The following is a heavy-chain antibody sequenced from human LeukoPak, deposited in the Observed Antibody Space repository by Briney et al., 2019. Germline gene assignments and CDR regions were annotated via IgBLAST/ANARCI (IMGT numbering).Heavy chain of an antibody. V-gene: IGHV1-8*01. CDR3: ARRADYYDSSAYYY. J-gene: IGHJ4*02. CDR2: MNPNSGNT. Sequence: ASVKVSCKASGCTFSNYDINCVRQATGQGLEWMGWMNPNSGNTGYAQKFQGRVTMTRNTSINTAYMELSSLTSEDTAVYYCARRADYYDSSAYYYWGQGTLVTVSS. CDR1: GCTFSNYD. D-gene: IGHD3-22*01.